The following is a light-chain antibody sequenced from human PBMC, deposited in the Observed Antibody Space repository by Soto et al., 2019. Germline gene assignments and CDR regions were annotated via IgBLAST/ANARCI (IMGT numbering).Light chain of an antibody. Sequence: EIVLTQSPGTLSLSPGERATLSCRASQSVGGSYLAWYQQKPGQAPRLLIYGASIRATGIPDRFSGSGSGTDFTLTISSLEAEDFAVYYCQQRSDWPPTFGQGTKVDIK. CDR1: QSVGGSY. J-gene: IGKJ1*01. CDR2: GAS. V-gene: IGKV3D-20*02. CDR3: QQRSDWPPT.